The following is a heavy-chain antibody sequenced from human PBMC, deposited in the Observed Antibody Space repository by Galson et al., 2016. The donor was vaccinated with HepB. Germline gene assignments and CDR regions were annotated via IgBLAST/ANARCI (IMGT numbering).Heavy chain of an antibody. Sequence: SVKVSCKASEGTFSSYGLSWVRQAPGQGPEWMGWISAYNGNTKYAQKFQDRVTMTTDTWTNTSYMELRSLRSDDTAVYYCARDPTVIYGEYANMGGSDFWCHGTMVTGSS. V-gene: IGHV1-18*01. D-gene: IGHD4-17*01. CDR3: ARDPTVIYGEYANMGGSDF. CDR2: ISAYNGNT. J-gene: IGHJ4*03. CDR1: EGTFSSYG.